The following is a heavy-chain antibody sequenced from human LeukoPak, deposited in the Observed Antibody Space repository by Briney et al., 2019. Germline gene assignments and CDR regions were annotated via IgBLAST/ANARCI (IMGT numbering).Heavy chain of an antibody. V-gene: IGHV1-2*02. CDR1: GHTFTGYY. J-gene: IGHJ4*02. CDR2: INPDTGGT. Sequence: ASVKVSCKASGHTFTGYYMHWVRQAPGQGLEWMGWINPDTGGTNYAQKFQGRVTVTRDTSINTAYMVLSGLRSDDTAVYYCAGTASSNTYYSYYFDYWGQGTLITVSS. CDR3: AGTASSNTYYSYYFDY. D-gene: IGHD2/OR15-2a*01.